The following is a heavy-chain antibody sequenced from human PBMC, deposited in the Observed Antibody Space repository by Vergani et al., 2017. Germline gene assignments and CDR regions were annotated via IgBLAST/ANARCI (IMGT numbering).Heavy chain of an antibody. V-gene: IGHV3-30*14. CDR3: ARDRFRFGSNYYYGMDV. Sequence: VQLVESGGGLVQPGGSLRLSCAASGFTVSSNYMSWVRQAPGKGLEWVAVISYDGSNKYYADSVKGRFTISRDNSKNTLYLQMNSLRAEDTAVYYCARDRFRFGSNYYYGMDVWGQGTTVTVSS. CDR1: GFTVSSNY. D-gene: IGHD3-10*01. J-gene: IGHJ6*02. CDR2: ISYDGSNK.